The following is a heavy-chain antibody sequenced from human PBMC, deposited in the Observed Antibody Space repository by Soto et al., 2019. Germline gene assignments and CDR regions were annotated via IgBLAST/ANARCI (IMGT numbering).Heavy chain of an antibody. J-gene: IGHJ4*02. CDR3: ARVSDYGDVGDY. CDR2: IWYDGSNK. D-gene: IGHD4-17*01. Sequence: VQLVESGGGVVQPGRSLRLSCAASGFTFSSYGMHWVRQAPGKGLEWVAVIWYDGSNKYYADSVKGRFTISRDNSKNTLYLQMNSLRAEDTAVYYCARVSDYGDVGDYWGQGTLVTVSS. CDR1: GFTFSSYG. V-gene: IGHV3-33*01.